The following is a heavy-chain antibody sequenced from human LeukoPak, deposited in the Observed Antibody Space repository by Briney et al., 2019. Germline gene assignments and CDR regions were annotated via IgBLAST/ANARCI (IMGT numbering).Heavy chain of an antibody. CDR2: INYRGNT. V-gene: IGHV4-39*01. CDR3: ARRGPTSGRGDAFDY. Sequence: SATLSLTCTVSAGSFSSSSGYSWGRLRKPPRKGLVWIGSINYRGNTYYNQALRSPVTISVDTSEKQLSLRLSSVTAADTAGYYCARRGPTSGRGDAFDYWGQGTLVTVSS. CDR1: AGSFSSSSGYS. J-gene: IGHJ4*02. D-gene: IGHD6-19*01.